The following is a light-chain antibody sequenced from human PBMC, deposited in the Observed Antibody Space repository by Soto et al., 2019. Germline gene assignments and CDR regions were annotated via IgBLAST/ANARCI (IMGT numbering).Light chain of an antibody. J-gene: IGLJ2*01. CDR2: SNN. CDR3: AAWDDSLNGPV. V-gene: IGLV1-44*01. Sequence: QSVLTQPPSASGTPGQRVTISCSGSSSNIGSNTVNWYRQLPGTAPKLLIYSNNQRPSGVPDRFFGSKSGTSASLAISGLQSEDEADYYCAAWDDSLNGPVFGGGTKLTVL. CDR1: SSNIGSNT.